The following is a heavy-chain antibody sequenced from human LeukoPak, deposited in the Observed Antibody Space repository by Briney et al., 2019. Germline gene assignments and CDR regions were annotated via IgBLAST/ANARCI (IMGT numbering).Heavy chain of an antibody. Sequence: KPSETLSLTCTVSGGSISSYYWSWIRQPPGKGLEWIGEINHSGSTNYNPSLKSRVTISVDTSKNQFSLKLSSVTAADTAVYYCASRRITMVRGVNWFDPWGQGTLVTVSS. CDR1: GGSISSYY. CDR3: ASRRITMVRGVNWFDP. CDR2: INHSGST. J-gene: IGHJ5*02. V-gene: IGHV4-34*01. D-gene: IGHD3-10*01.